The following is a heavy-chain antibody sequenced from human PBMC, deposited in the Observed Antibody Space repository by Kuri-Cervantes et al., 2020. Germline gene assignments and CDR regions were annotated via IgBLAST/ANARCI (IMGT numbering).Heavy chain of an antibody. J-gene: IGHJ4*02. D-gene: IGHD2-15*01. CDR1: GYTLTELS. V-gene: IGHV1-24*01. CDR3: VREDRSRNTYYFDY. Sequence: ASVKVSCKVSGYTLTELSMHWVRQAPGKGLEWMGGFDPEDGETIYAQKFQGRVTMTEDTSTDTAYMELSSLRSEGMVVYSCVREDRSRNTYYFDYWGQGTLVTVSS. CDR2: FDPEDGET.